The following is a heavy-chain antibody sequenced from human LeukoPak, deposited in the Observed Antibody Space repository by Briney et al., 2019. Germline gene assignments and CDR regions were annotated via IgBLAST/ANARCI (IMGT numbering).Heavy chain of an antibody. D-gene: IGHD3-22*01. V-gene: IGHV1-8*01. CDR3: ARGKSGIVVVPCLNWFDP. CDR2: MNPNSGNT. Sequence: ASVRVSCKASGYTFTSYDINWVRQATGQGLECMGWMNPNSGNTGYAQKFQGRVTMTRTTSISTAYMELSSLRSEDTAVYYCARGKSGIVVVPCLNWFDPWGQGTLVTVSS. J-gene: IGHJ5*02. CDR1: GYTFTSYD.